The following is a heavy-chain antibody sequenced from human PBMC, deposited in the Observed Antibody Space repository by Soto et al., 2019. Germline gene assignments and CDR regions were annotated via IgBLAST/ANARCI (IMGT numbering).Heavy chain of an antibody. Sequence: PSETLSLTCSVSGGSIRSNSYYWGWIRQPPGKGLEWIATVHYSGSTYYTPSLKNRVTISADTSKNQFSLRLNSVTAADTAVYYCARQHYYDSSGYYTWNWGQGTLVTVSS. CDR1: GGSIRSNSYY. D-gene: IGHD3-22*01. CDR3: ARQHYYDSSGYYTWN. V-gene: IGHV4-39*01. CDR2: VHYSGST. J-gene: IGHJ4*02.